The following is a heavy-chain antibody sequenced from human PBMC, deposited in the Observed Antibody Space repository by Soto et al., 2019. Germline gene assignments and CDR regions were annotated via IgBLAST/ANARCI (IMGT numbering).Heavy chain of an antibody. CDR1: GYSISSSNW. J-gene: IGHJ4*02. CDR3: ARREIQGPIEY. V-gene: IGHV4-28*01. CDR2: IYYSGTT. D-gene: IGHD1-26*01. Sequence: SETLSLTCAVSGYSISSSNWWDWIRQPPGKGLEWIGYIYYSGTTYYNPSLKSRVTMSVDTSKNQFSLKLTSVTAVDTAVYYCARREIQGPIEYWGQGTLVTVSS.